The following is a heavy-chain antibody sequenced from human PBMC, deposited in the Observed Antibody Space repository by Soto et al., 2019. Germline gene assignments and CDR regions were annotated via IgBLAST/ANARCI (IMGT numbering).Heavy chain of an antibody. CDR3: VRFRYYDILSGSYGLDV. J-gene: IGHJ6*02. Sequence: GGSLRLSCAASGFTFNDYGMYWVRQAPGKGLEWVSGINWNGRSTGYADSVQGRFTISRDNAKNSLYLQMNSLRAEDTALYYCVRFRYYDILSGSYGLDVWGQGTTVTVSS. CDR2: INWNGRST. V-gene: IGHV3-20*04. CDR1: GFTFNDYG. D-gene: IGHD3-9*01.